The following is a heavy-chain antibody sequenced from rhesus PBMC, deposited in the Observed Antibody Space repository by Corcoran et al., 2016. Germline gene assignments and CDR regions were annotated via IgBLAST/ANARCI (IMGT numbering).Heavy chain of an antibody. D-gene: IGHD4-29*01. J-gene: IGHJ4*01. Sequence: EVQLVQSGAEVKRPGESLRISCKTSGYSFTGSWISWVRHMPGKGLDWIGRIYPGDSDTRYNPSFQGPVTISADKSISPTYLQWSSLKASDTATYYCAKELRGTVADFDYWGQGVLVTVSS. CDR3: AKELRGTVADFDY. CDR2: IYPGDSDT. V-gene: IGHV5-43*01. CDR1: GYSFTGSW.